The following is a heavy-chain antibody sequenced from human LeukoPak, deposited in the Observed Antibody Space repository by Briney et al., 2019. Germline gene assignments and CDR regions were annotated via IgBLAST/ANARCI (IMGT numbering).Heavy chain of an antibody. CDR3: ARGQRGAYYYGMDV. CDR1: GFTFSSHW. V-gene: IGHV3-7*03. D-gene: IGHD5-18*01. CDR2: IKQDGSEK. J-gene: IGHJ6*02. Sequence: PGGSLRLSCAASGFTFSSHWMSWVRQAPGKGLEWVANIKQDGSEKYYVDSVKGRFTISRDNAKNSLYLQMNSLRAEDTAVYYCARGQRGAYYYGMDVWGQGTTVTVSS.